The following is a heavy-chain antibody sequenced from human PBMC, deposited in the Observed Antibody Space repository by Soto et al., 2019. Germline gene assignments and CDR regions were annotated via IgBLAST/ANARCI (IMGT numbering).Heavy chain of an antibody. CDR2: ISYDGSNK. CDR1: GFTFSSYG. V-gene: IGHV3-30*18. J-gene: IGHJ4*02. Sequence: GGSLRLSCAASGFTFSSYGMHWVRQAPGKGLEWVAVISYDGSNKYYADSVKGRFTISRDNSKNTLYLQMNSLRAEDTAVYYCAKDALGGYSFFDYWGQGTLVTVSS. D-gene: IGHD5-18*01. CDR3: AKDALGGYSFFDY.